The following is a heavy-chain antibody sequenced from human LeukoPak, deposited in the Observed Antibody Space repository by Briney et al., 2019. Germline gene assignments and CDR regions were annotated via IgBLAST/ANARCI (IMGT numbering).Heavy chain of an antibody. J-gene: IGHJ6*03. CDR3: ARDRVSGLLWFGELFTYYYYMDV. Sequence: SETLSLTCTVSGGSISSYYWSWIRQPAGKGLEWIGRIYTSGSTTYNPSLKSRVTMSVDTSKNQFSLKLSSVTAADTAVYYCARDRVSGLLWFGELFTYYYYMDVWGKGTTVTISS. D-gene: IGHD3-10*01. V-gene: IGHV4-4*07. CDR1: GGSISSYY. CDR2: IYTSGST.